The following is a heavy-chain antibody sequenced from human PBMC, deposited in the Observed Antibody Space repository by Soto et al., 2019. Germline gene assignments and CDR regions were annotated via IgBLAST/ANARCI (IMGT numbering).Heavy chain of an antibody. CDR2: INPSGGST. D-gene: IGHD1-26*01. J-gene: IGHJ6*01. CDR3: ASPPGYSGRYGYGMEV. V-gene: IGHV1-46*01. CDR1: GYTFTSYY. Sequence: ASVKVSCKASGYTFTSYYMHWVRQAAGQGLEWMGIINPSGGSTSYAQKFQGRVTMTRDTSTSTVYMELSSLRSEDTAVYYCASPPGYSGRYGYGMEVLGQGTTVIVS.